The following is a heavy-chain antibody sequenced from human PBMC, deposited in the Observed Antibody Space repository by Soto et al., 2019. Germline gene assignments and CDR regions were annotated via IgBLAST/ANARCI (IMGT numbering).Heavy chain of an antibody. Sequence: EVQLVESGGGLVQPGGSLRLSCAASRFTFSDYWMSWVRQAAGKGLECVANIKRDGSEKYYVDPVKGRFTISRDDANNSLYLQMNSLRAEDTAVYYCATSMGRGGNDYWGQGTLVTVSS. V-gene: IGHV3-7*05. CDR3: ATSMGRGGNDY. CDR1: RFTFSDYW. CDR2: IKRDGSEK. D-gene: IGHD3-10*01. J-gene: IGHJ4*02.